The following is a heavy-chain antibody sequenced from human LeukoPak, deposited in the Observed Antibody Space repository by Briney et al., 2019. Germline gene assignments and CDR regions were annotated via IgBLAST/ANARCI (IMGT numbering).Heavy chain of an antibody. J-gene: IGHJ5*02. Sequence: SETLSLTCAVYGGSFSGYYWSWIRQPPGKGLEWIGEINHSGSTNYNPSLKSRVTISVDTSKNQFSLKLSSVTAAVTAVYYCARSPGSLRWFDPWGQGTLVTVSS. CDR3: ARSPGSLRWFDP. D-gene: IGHD3-10*01. CDR2: INHSGST. V-gene: IGHV4-34*01. CDR1: GGSFSGYY.